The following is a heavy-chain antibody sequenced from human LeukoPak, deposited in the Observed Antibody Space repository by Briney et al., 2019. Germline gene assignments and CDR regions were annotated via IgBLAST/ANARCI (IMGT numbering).Heavy chain of an antibody. J-gene: IGHJ4*02. CDR3: YGPAAIAFFLDY. CDR1: GFSFNNAW. D-gene: IGHD2-2*02. V-gene: IGHV3-15*05. Sequence: GGSLRLSCAASGFSFNNAWMTWVRQAPGKGLEWVGRIKGETDGVTTDYAAPAKGRFTISRDNSKNTLYLQMNSLRTEDTAIYYCYGPAAIAFFLDYWGQGTLVTVSS. CDR2: IKGETDGVTT.